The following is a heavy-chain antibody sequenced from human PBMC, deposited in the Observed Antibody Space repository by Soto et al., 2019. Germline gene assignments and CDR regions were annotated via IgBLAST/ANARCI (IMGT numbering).Heavy chain of an antibody. V-gene: IGHV3-23*01. CDR3: AKDTIDSSGYLNWFDP. CDR1: GFTFSSYA. J-gene: IGHJ5*02. Sequence: GGSLRLSCAASGFTFSSYAMSWVRQAPGKGLEWVSAISGSGGSTYYADSVKGRFTISRDNSKNTLYLQMNSLRAEDTAVYYCAKDTIDSSGYLNWFDPWGQGTLVTVSS. CDR2: ISGSGGST. D-gene: IGHD3-22*01.